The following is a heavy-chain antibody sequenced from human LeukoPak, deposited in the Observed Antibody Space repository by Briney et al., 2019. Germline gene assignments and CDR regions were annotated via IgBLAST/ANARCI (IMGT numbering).Heavy chain of an antibody. CDR3: ASDRLRFFDWCY. D-gene: IGHD3-9*01. CDR1: GGSISSSSYY. V-gene: IGHV4-39*01. J-gene: IGHJ4*02. Sequence: SETLSLTCTVSGGSISSSSYYWGWIRQPPGKGLEWIGSIYYSGSTYYNPSLKSQVTISVDTSKNQFSLKLSSVTAADTAVYYCASDRLRFFDWCYWGQGTLVTVSS. CDR2: IYYSGST.